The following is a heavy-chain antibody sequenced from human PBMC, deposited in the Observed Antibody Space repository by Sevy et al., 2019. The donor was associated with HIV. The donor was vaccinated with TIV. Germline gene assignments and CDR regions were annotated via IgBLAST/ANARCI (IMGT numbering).Heavy chain of an antibody. CDR2: IYTSGST. Sequence: SESLSLTCTVSGGSISSYYWSWIRQPAGKGLEWIGRIYTSGSTNYNPSLKSRVTMSVDTSKNQFSLKLSSVTAADTAVYYCARERTAAAPLDYWGQGTLVTVSS. D-gene: IGHD6-13*01. V-gene: IGHV4-4*07. CDR1: GGSISSYY. J-gene: IGHJ4*02. CDR3: ARERTAAAPLDY.